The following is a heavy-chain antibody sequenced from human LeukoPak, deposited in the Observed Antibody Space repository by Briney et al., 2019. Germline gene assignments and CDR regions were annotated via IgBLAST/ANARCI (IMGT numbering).Heavy chain of an antibody. Sequence: GSSVKVSCKASGGTFSSYAISWVRQAPGQGLEWMGGIIPIFGTANYAQKFQGRVTITTDESTSTAYMELSSLRSEDTAVYYCARGTYDFWSGSPFDYWGQGTLVTVSS. CDR3: ARGTYDFWSGSPFDY. D-gene: IGHD3-3*01. CDR1: GGTFSSYA. CDR2: IIPIFGTA. V-gene: IGHV1-69*05. J-gene: IGHJ4*02.